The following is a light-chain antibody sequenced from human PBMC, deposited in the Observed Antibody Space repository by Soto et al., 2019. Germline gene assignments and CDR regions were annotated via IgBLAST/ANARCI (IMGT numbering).Light chain of an antibody. Sequence: QSALTQPASVSESPGQSITISCTGTSSDVGGYDYVSWYQQHPGKAPKLMIYDVSNRPSGVSNRFSGSKSGNMASLTISGLQAEDEADYYCSSYTSSTARVFGGGTKLTVL. CDR2: DVS. V-gene: IGLV2-14*01. J-gene: IGLJ3*02. CDR3: SSYTSSTARV. CDR1: SSDVGGYDY.